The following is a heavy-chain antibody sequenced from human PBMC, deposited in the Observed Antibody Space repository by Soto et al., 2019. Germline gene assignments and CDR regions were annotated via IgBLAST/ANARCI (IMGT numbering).Heavy chain of an antibody. CDR3: ARDKPRGFDI. CDR2: IYYSGST. Sequence: SETLSLTCTVSGGSISSGGYYWSWIRQHPGKGLEWIGYIYYSGSTYYNPSLKSRVTISVDTSKNQFSLKLSSVTAADTAVYYCARDKPRGFDIWGQGTMVTVSS. J-gene: IGHJ3*02. V-gene: IGHV4-31*03. CDR1: GGSISSGGYY.